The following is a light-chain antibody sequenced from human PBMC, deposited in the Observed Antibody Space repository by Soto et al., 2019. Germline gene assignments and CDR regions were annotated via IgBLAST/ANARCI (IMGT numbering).Light chain of an antibody. J-gene: IGKJ1*01. CDR1: QDMSGY. V-gene: IGKV1-9*01. CDR2: AAS. CDR3: QHPKWA. Sequence: IPLTQSPSSLSASVGDRVTITCRASQDMSGYVAWYQQRPGRAPQLLIYAASALQTGVPSRFSGSGSGTDFTLTITSLQPEDFGTYYCQHPKWAFGQGTTVEI.